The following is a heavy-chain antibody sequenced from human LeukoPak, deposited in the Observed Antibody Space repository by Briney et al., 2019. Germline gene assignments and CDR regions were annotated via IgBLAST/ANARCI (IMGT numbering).Heavy chain of an antibody. Sequence: GGSLRLSCAASGFSFGSYSMNWVRQAPGKGLEWVASISSTSRSSYIFYAESVEGRFTISRDNTKNSLFLQMNSLIAEDTAVYYCARGYIDNLGYSPRSAFDKWGQGTLVTVSS. CDR3: ARGYIDNLGYSPRSAFDK. J-gene: IGHJ4*02. D-gene: IGHD3-22*01. V-gene: IGHV3-21*01. CDR1: GFSFGSYS. CDR2: ISSTSRSSYI.